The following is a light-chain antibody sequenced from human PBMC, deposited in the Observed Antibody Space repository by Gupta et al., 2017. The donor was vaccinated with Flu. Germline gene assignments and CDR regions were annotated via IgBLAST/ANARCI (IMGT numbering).Light chain of an antibody. J-gene: IGLJ1*01. CDR3: SSYTSSSTPWV. Sequence: QSALTQPASVSGSPGQSITLSCTGTSSDVGGYNYVSWYQQHPGKAPKLMIYEVSNRPSGVSNRVSGSKSGNTAALTISGLQAEDEADYYCSSYTSSSTPWVFGTGTKVTVL. V-gene: IGLV2-14*01. CDR2: EVS. CDR1: SSDVGGYNY.